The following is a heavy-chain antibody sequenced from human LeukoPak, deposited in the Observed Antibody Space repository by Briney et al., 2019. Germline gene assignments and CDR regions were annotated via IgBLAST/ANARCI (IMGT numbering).Heavy chain of an antibody. CDR2: ISGSGGST. CDR3: AKAPRGVRKEVPAAILSGFDY. J-gene: IGHJ4*02. Sequence: PGGSLRLSCAASGFTFSSYAMSWVRQAPGKGLEWVSAISGSGGSTYYADSVRGRFTISRDDSKNTLYLQMNSLRAEDTAVYYCAKAPRGVRKEVPAAILSGFDYWGQGTLDTVSS. V-gene: IGHV3-23*01. CDR1: GFTFSSYA. D-gene: IGHD2-2*02.